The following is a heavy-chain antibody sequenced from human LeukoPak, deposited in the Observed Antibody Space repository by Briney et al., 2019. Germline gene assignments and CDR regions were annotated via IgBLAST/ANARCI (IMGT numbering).Heavy chain of an antibody. J-gene: IGHJ4*02. CDR2: ITTKASNYAT. Sequence: GGSLRLSCEASGFTFSGSDIHWVRQASGKGLEWVGRITTKASNYATAYGASVKGRFTISRDDSENTAYLQMNSLKTEDTAVYYCTTYRSGHYWGEGTQVTVSS. D-gene: IGHD6-19*01. CDR3: TTYRSGHY. V-gene: IGHV3-73*01. CDR1: GFTFSGSD.